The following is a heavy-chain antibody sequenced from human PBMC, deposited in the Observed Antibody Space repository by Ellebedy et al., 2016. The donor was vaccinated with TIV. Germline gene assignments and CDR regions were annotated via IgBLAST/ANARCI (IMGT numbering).Heavy chain of an antibody. CDR3: AKDLSFRVAPLT. CDR1: GFTFSTYV. Sequence: GGSLRLSCAASGFTFSTYVMTWVRQAPGKGLEWVSSISVSSITRHYADSVKGRFTISRDNSNNTLFLQMSSLRVEDTAIYYCAKDLSFRVAPLTWGRGTLVTVTS. J-gene: IGHJ5*02. CDR2: ISVSSITR. V-gene: IGHV3-23*01. D-gene: IGHD2-15*01.